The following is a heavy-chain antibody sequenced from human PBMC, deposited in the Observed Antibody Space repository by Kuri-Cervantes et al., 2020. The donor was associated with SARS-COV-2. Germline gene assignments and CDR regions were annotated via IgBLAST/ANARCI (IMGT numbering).Heavy chain of an antibody. CDR2: IIPIFGIA. J-gene: IGHJ6*02. CDR1: GGTFSSYA. CDR3: ARVWYYYDSSGPPWYYYYGMDV. D-gene: IGHD3-22*01. V-gene: IGHV1-69*04. Sequence: SVKVSCNASGGTFSSYAISWVRQAPGQGLEWMGRIIPIFGIANYAQKFQGRVTITADKSTSTAYMELSSLRSEDTAVYYCARVWYYYDSSGPPWYYYYGMDVWGQGTTVTVSS.